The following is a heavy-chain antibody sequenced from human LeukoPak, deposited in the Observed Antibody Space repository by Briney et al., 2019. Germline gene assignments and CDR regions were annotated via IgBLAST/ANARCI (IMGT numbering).Heavy chain of an antibody. CDR2: IKQDGSEK. D-gene: IGHD3-16*01. CDR1: GFTFSSYS. V-gene: IGHV3-7*01. Sequence: PGGSLRLSCAASGFTFSSYSMNWVRQAPGKGLEWVANIKQDGSEKYYADSVKGRFTISRDNAKNSLYLQMNSLRAEDTAVYYCAREKWGASPGHYGMDVWGQGTTVTVSS. CDR3: AREKWGASPGHYGMDV. J-gene: IGHJ6*02.